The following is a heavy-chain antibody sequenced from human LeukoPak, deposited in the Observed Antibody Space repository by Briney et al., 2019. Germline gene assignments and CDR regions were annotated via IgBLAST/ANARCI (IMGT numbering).Heavy chain of an antibody. V-gene: IGHV3-48*02. CDR2: ISSSSSTI. CDR3: AKSSSWLYYFDY. Sequence: GGSLRLSCAASGFTFSSYSMNRVRQAPGKGLEWVSYISSSSSTIYYADSVKGRFTISRDNAKNSLYLQMNSLRDEDTAVYYCAKSSSWLYYFDYWGQGTLVTVSS. D-gene: IGHD6-13*01. CDR1: GFTFSSYS. J-gene: IGHJ4*02.